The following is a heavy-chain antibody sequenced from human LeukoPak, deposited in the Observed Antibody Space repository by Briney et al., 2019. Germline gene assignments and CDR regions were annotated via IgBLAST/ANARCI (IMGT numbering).Heavy chain of an antibody. J-gene: IGHJ4*02. Sequence: PGRSLRLSCAASGFTFSSYGMHWVRQAPGKGLEWVAVIWYDGSNKYYADSVKGRFTISRDNSKNTLYLQMNSLRAEDTAVYYCARGRHSSSWYAHFGYWGQGTLVTVSS. CDR2: IWYDGSNK. V-gene: IGHV3-33*01. CDR3: ARGRHSSSWYAHFGY. CDR1: GFTFSSYG. D-gene: IGHD6-13*01.